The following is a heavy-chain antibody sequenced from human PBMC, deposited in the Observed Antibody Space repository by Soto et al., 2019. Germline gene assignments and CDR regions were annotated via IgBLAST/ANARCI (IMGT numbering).Heavy chain of an antibody. CDR3: ARDRPRVTTTYYFDY. CDR2: IYHSGST. V-gene: IGHV4-38-2*02. CDR1: GYSISSGYY. J-gene: IGHJ4*02. Sequence: LSRTCAVSGYSISSGYYWGWIRQPPGKGLEWIGSIYHSGSTYYNPSLKSRVTIAVDTSKNQFSLKLSSVTAADTAVYYCARDRPRVTTTYYFDYWGQGTLVTVSS. D-gene: IGHD4-17*01.